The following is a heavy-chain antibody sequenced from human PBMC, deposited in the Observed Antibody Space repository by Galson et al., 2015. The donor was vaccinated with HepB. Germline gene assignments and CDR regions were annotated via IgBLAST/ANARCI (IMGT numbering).Heavy chain of an antibody. Sequence: SLRLSCAASGFTFSSYAMSWVRQAPGKGLEWVSAISGSGGSTYYADSVKGRFTISRDNSKNTLYLQMNSLRAEDTAVYYCAKGKGITVIVVVITDDPWGQGTLVTVSS. J-gene: IGHJ5*02. CDR1: GFTFSSYA. D-gene: IGHD3-22*01. V-gene: IGHV3-23*01. CDR3: AKGKGITVIVVVITDDP. CDR2: ISGSGGST.